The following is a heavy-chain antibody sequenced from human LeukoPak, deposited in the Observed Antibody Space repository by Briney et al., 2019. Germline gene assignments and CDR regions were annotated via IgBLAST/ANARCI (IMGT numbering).Heavy chain of an antibody. CDR3: ASDILTCYYNWYSDY. CDR2: INPNSGGT. CDR1: GYTFTGYY. V-gene: IGHV1-2*06. Sequence: ASVKVSCKASGYTFTGYYMHWVRQAPGQGLEWMGRINPNSGGTNYAQKFQGRVTMTRDTSISTAYMELSRLRSDDTAVYYCASDILTCYYNWYSDYWGQGTLVTVSS. J-gene: IGHJ4*02. D-gene: IGHD3-9*01.